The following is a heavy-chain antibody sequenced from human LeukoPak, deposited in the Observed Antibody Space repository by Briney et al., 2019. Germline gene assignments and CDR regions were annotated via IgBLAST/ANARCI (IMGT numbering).Heavy chain of an antibody. CDR3: SSCDGPDYYYYYYMDV. Sequence: GGSLRLSCAASGFTFSGSAMHWVRQASGKGLEWVGRIRSKANSYATAYAASVKGRFTISRDDSKNTAYLQMNSLKTEDTAVYYCSSCDGPDYYYYYYMDVWGKGTTVTVSS. CDR1: GFTFSGSA. V-gene: IGHV3-73*01. CDR2: IRSKANSYAT. J-gene: IGHJ6*03. D-gene: IGHD3/OR15-3a*01.